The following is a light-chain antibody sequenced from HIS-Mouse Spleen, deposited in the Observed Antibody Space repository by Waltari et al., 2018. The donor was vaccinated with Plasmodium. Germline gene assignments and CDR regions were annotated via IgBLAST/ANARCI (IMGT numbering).Light chain of an antibody. Sequence: SYELTQPPSVSVSPGQTARITCPGDALPKKYAYWYQQKSGQAPVLAIDEDSKRPSGIPERFSGSSSGTMATLTISGAQVEDEADYYCYSTDSSGNHRVFGGGTKLTVL. CDR1: ALPKKY. CDR2: EDS. V-gene: IGLV3-10*01. J-gene: IGLJ3*02. CDR3: YSTDSSGNHRV.